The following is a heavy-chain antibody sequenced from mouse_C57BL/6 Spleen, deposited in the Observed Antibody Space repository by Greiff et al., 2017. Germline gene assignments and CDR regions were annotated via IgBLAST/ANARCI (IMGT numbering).Heavy chain of an antibody. V-gene: IGHV1-18*01. CDR3: ARRAYGYDVGYAMDY. CDR2: INPNNGGT. J-gene: IGHJ4*01. D-gene: IGHD2-2*01. Sequence: EVQLQQSGPELVKPGASVKIPCKASGYTFTDYNMDWVKQSHGKSLEWIGDINPNNGGTIYNQKFKGKATLTVDKSSSTAYMELRSLTSEDTAVYYCARRAYGYDVGYAMDYWGQGTSVTVSS. CDR1: GYTFTDYN.